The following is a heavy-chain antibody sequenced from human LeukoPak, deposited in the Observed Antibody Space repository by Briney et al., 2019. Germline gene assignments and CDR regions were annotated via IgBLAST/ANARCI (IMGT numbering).Heavy chain of an antibody. V-gene: IGHV1-69*01. D-gene: IGHD6-19*01. Sequence: ASVKVSCKASGGTFSSYAISWVRQAPGQGLEWMGGIIPIFGTANYAQKFQGRVTITADESTSTAYMELSSLRSEDTAVYYCARGLAVAGYYYYGMDVWGQGTTVTVSS. CDR1: GGTFSSYA. J-gene: IGHJ6*02. CDR2: IIPIFGTA. CDR3: ARGLAVAGYYYYGMDV.